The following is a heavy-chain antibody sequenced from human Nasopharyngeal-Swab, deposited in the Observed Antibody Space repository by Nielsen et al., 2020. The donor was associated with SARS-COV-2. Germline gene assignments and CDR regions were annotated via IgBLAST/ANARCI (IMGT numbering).Heavy chain of an antibody. D-gene: IGHD6-19*01. J-gene: IGHJ6*02. V-gene: IGHV4-30-2*01. Sequence: RQAPGKGLEWVGYIYHTGSTYYNPSLKSRVTISVDRSKNQFSLKLSSVTAADTAVYYCARGSKQWLVRLSRYYYYGMDVWGQGTTVTVSS. CDR2: IYHTGST. CDR3: ARGSKQWLVRLSRYYYYGMDV.